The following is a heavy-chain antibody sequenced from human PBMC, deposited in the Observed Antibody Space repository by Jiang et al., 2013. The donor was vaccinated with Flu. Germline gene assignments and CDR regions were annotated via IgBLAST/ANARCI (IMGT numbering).Heavy chain of an antibody. CDR2: INHSGST. CDR1: GGSFSGYY. J-gene: IGHJ4*02. Sequence: LLKPSETLSLTCAVYGGSFSGYYWSWIRQPPGKGLEWIGEINHSGSTNYNPSLKSRVTISVDTSKNQFSLKLSSVTAADTAVYYCARGLGNWAPENYWGQGTLVTVSS. CDR3: ARGLGNWAPENY. V-gene: IGHV4-34*01. D-gene: IGHD7-27*01.